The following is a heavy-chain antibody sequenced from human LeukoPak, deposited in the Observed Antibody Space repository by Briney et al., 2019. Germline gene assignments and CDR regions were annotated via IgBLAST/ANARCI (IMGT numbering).Heavy chain of an antibody. Sequence: SETLSLTCAVYGGSFSGYYWSWIRQPPGKVLEWIGEINHSGSTNYNPSLKSRATISVDTSKNQFSLKLSSVTAADTAVYYCASTSMVRGPYNWFDPWGQGTLVTVSS. J-gene: IGHJ5*02. CDR1: GGSFSGYY. CDR2: INHSGST. CDR3: ASTSMVRGPYNWFDP. D-gene: IGHD3-10*01. V-gene: IGHV4-34*01.